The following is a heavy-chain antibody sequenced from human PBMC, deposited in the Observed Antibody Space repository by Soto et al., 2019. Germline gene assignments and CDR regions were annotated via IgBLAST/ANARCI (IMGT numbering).Heavy chain of an antibody. CDR3: AKTATRGYCSGGSCYYFDY. Sequence: GGSLRLSCAASGFTFSSYAMSWVRQAPGKGLEWVSAISGSGGSTYYADSVKGRFTISSDNSNNTLYLQMNSLRAEDTAVYYCAKTATRGYCSGGSCYYFDYWGQGTLVTVSS. CDR2: ISGSGGST. V-gene: IGHV3-23*01. CDR1: GFTFSSYA. D-gene: IGHD2-15*01. J-gene: IGHJ4*02.